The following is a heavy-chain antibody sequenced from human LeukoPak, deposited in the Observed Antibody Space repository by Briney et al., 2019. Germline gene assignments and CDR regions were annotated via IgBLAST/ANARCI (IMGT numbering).Heavy chain of an antibody. CDR1: GGSVINTNW. D-gene: IGHD5-24*01. Sequence: SETLSLTCGVSGGSVINTNWWTWVRQPPGKGLEWIGEVHLDGRTNYNPSLESRLTMSVDVSENQVSLKLTSVTAADTAVYYCARLSGDGYIPVYWGQGTLVTVSS. J-gene: IGHJ4*02. V-gene: IGHV4-4*02. CDR3: ARLSGDGYIPVY. CDR2: VHLDGRT.